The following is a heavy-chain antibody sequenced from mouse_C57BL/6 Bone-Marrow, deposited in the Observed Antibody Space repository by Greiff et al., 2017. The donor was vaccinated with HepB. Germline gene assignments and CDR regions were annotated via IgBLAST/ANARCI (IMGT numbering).Heavy chain of an antibody. CDR1: GFTFSDYY. Sequence: EVKVVESGGGLVQPGGSLKLSCAASGFTFSDYYMYWVRQTPEKRLEWVAYISNGGGSTYYPDTVKGRFTISRDNAKNTLYLQMSRLKSEDTAMYYCARPMITTDSFAYWGQGTLVTVSA. CDR3: ARPMITTDSFAY. D-gene: IGHD2-4*01. J-gene: IGHJ3*01. CDR2: ISNGGGST. V-gene: IGHV5-12*01.